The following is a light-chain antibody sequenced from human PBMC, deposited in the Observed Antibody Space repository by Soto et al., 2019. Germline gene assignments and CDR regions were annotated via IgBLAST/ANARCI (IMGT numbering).Light chain of an antibody. V-gene: IGLV2-14*01. CDR3: STSHV. CDR2: EVS. J-gene: IGLJ1*01. Sequence: QAASVSGSPGQSITISCTGSDISGYNYVSWYQQYPGKAPKLMIYEVSNRPSGVSHRFSGSKSGNTASLTISGLQAEDEADYYCSTSHVFATGTKLTVL. CDR1: DISGYNY.